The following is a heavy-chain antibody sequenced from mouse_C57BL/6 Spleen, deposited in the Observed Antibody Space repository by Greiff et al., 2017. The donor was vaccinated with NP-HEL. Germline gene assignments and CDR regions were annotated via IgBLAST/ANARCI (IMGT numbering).Heavy chain of an antibody. D-gene: IGHD2-3*01. J-gene: IGHJ2*01. CDR3: ARREGYDGYFDY. CDR1: GYAFSSSW. V-gene: IGHV1-82*01. Sequence: QVQLKESGPELVKPGASVKISCKASGYAFSSSWMNWVKQRPGKGLEWIGRIYPGDGDTNYNGKFKGKATLTADKSSSTAYMQLSSLTSEDSAVYFCARREGYDGYFDYWGQGTTLTVSS. CDR2: IYPGDGDT.